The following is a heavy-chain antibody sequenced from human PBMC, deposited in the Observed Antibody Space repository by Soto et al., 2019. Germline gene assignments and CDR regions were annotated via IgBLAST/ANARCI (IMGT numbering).Heavy chain of an antibody. Sequence: HVQLQESGPGLVKPSDTLSLTCAVSDSSVSSSYWWGWIRQPPGKGLERVGYISYNGDTYSNPSLKRRVSMSVDTSKNHFSLKLDSVTAIDTATYYCARIVAPGTQGWFDPLGQGTLVTVSS. CDR3: ARIVAPGTQGWFDP. J-gene: IGHJ5*02. CDR2: ISYNGDT. D-gene: IGHD1-1*01. CDR1: DSSVSSSYW. V-gene: IGHV4-28*01.